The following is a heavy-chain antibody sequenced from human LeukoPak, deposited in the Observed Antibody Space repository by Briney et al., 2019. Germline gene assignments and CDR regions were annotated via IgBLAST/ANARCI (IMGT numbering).Heavy chain of an antibody. D-gene: IGHD3-22*01. J-gene: IGHJ5*02. CDR1: GASISNGNYY. CDR3: ARHPPYYESDDSYP. V-gene: IGHV4-61*02. CDR2: IFSRGST. Sequence: SETLSLTCAVSGASISNGNYYWNWIRQPAGKGLEWIGRIFSRGSTNYNPSLKSRVTISVDASKNQFSLKLTSVTAADTAVYYCARHPPYYESDDSYPWGQGILVTVSS.